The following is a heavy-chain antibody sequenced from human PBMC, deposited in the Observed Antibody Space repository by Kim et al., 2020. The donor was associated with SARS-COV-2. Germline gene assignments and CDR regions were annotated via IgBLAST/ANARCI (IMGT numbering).Heavy chain of an antibody. Sequence: ADSVKGRFTISRDNSKNTLYLQMNSLRAEDTAVYYCAIVAGYRGSYGMDVWGQGTTVTVSS. CDR3: AIVAGYRGSYGMDV. D-gene: IGHD6-19*01. J-gene: IGHJ6*02. V-gene: IGHV3-30*02.